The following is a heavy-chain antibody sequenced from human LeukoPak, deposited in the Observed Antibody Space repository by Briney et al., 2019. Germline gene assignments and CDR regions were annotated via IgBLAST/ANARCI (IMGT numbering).Heavy chain of an antibody. CDR1: GFTFSDYY. V-gene: IGHV3-11*01. CDR2: ISSSGSTI. J-gene: IGHJ4*02. CDR3: ARAASSSWTDFAS. Sequence: GGSLRLSCAASGFTFSDYYMSWIRQAPGKGLEWVSYISSSGSTIYYADSVKGRFAISRDNAKNSLYLQMNSLRAEDTAVYYCARAASSSWTDFASWGQGTLVTVSS. D-gene: IGHD6-13*01.